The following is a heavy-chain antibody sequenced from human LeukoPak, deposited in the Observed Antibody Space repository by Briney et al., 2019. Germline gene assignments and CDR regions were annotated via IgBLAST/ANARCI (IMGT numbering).Heavy chain of an antibody. J-gene: IGHJ4*02. Sequence: GGSLRLSCAASGFTFSSYSMNWVRQAPGKGLEWVSGIRAGGVSTYYADSVKGRFSISRDSSKNTLYLQMNSLRAEDTAIYYCAKDSYNWNYGLFDYWGQGTLVTVSS. CDR1: GFTFSSYS. D-gene: IGHD1-7*01. CDR3: AKDSYNWNYGLFDY. V-gene: IGHV3-23*01. CDR2: IRAGGVST.